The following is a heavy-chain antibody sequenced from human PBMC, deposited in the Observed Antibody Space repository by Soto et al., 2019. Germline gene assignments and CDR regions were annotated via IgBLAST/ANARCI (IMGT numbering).Heavy chain of an antibody. CDR2: INPSGGST. CDR1: GYTFTSYY. J-gene: IGHJ4*02. D-gene: IGHD4-17*01. CDR3: ARVAERIYGGNSGFRNTGNPPDY. Sequence: QVQLVQSGAEVKKPGASVKVSCKASGYTFTSYYMHWVRQAPGQGLEWMGIINPSGGSTSYAQKFQGRVTMTRDTSTSTVYMELSSLRSEDTAVYYCARVAERIYGGNSGFRNTGNPPDYWGQGTLVTVSS. V-gene: IGHV1-46*03.